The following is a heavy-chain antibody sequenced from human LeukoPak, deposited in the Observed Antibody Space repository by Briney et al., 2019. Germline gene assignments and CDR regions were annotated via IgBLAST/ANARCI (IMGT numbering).Heavy chain of an antibody. D-gene: IGHD2-2*01. V-gene: IGHV6-1*01. CDR2: TYYRSTWYN. CDR3: ARRLTQYDCFDP. Sequence: SRTLSLTCAISGDSVSSNSVTWNWIRQSPSRGLEWLGRTYYRSTWYNDYAVSVRGRITVNPDTSKNQFSLHLNSVTPGDTAVYYCARRLTQYDCFDPWGQGILVTVSS. CDR1: GDSVSSNSVT. J-gene: IGHJ5*02.